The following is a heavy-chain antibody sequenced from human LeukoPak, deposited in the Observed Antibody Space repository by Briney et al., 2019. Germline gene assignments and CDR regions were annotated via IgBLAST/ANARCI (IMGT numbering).Heavy chain of an antibody. CDR1: GDSISFYY. D-gene: IGHD3-3*01. Sequence: PSETLSLTCTVSGDSISFYYWTWIRQPAGKGLQWIGRIYSSGSTNYNPSLKSRVTISLDESKDQFSLRLTSVTAADTAVYYCAREWRYWGQGTLVTVSS. CDR2: IYSSGST. V-gene: IGHV4-4*07. CDR3: AREWRY. J-gene: IGHJ4*02.